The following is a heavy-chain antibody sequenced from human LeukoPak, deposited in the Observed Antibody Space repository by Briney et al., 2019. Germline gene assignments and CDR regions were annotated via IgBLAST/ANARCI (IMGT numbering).Heavy chain of an antibody. CDR2: ISWNSGSI. J-gene: IGHJ3*02. V-gene: IGHV3-9*01. CDR3: AKDYYDSSGYLGAFDI. D-gene: IGHD3-22*01. Sequence: PGRSLRLSCAASGFTFDDYAMHWVRQAPGKGLEWVSGISWNSGSIGYADSVKGRFTISRDNAKNSLYLQMNSLRAEDTALYYCAKDYYDSSGYLGAFDIWGQGTMVTVSS. CDR1: GFTFDDYA.